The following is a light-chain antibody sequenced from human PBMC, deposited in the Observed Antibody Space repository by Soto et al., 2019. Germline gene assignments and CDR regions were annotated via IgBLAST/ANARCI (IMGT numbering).Light chain of an antibody. V-gene: IGLV2-23*01. CDR1: SSDVGNYNL. CDR2: ESS. CDR3: CSYAGSNTYV. Sequence: QSALTQPASVSGSPGQSITISCTGTSSDVGNYNLVSWYQHHPGKAPKVMIYESSKRPSGVSHRFSGFKSGNTASLTISGLQAEDEADYHCCSYAGSNTYVFGTGTQLTVL. J-gene: IGLJ1*01.